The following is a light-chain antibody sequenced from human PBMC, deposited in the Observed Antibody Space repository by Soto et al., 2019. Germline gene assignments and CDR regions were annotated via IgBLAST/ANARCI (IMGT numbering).Light chain of an antibody. V-gene: IGKV1-12*01. Sequence: DIQVTQSPSSVSASVGDRVTITCRASQGLVSWLAWYQQKPGKAPKLLIYAASSFQSGFPSRFSGSGSVTDFARTISSLQPADFATYCCQQTSSFPLTFGGGTKLELK. CDR2: AAS. CDR1: QGLVSW. CDR3: QQTSSFPLT. J-gene: IGKJ4*01.